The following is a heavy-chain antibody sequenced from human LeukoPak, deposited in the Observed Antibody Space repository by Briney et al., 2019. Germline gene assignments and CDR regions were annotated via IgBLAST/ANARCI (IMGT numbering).Heavy chain of an antibody. CDR2: ISSSSSYI. Sequence: PGGSLRLSCAASGFTFSSYSMNWVRQAPGKGLEWVSSISSSSSYIYYADSVKGRFTISRDNTKNSLYLQMNSLRAEDTAVYYCARDKLIYYDSSGFYYFDYWGQGTLVTVSS. J-gene: IGHJ4*02. V-gene: IGHV3-21*01. CDR1: GFTFSSYS. D-gene: IGHD3-22*01. CDR3: ARDKLIYYDSSGFYYFDY.